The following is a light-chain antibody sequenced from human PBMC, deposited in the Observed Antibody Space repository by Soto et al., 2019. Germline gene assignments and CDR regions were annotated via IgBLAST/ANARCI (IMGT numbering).Light chain of an antibody. CDR3: TSNTSSSTPV. CDR2: EVS. CDR1: SSDVGGYNY. J-gene: IGLJ1*01. Sequence: QSARTQPASVSGSPGQAITISCTGTSSDVGGYNYVSWYQQHPGKAPKLIIYEVSTRPSGVSNRFSGSKSGNTASLTISGLQAKEAADYYCTSNTSSSTPVFGPGTKVTAL. V-gene: IGLV2-14*01.